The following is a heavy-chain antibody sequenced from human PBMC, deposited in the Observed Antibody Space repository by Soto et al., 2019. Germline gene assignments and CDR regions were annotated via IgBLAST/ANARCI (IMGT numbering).Heavy chain of an antibody. CDR1: GGSISYEYYH. V-gene: IGHV4-30-4*08. CDR3: AREDAGGDRDYYGLDV. CDR2: IHYSGSI. Sequence: QVQLQQSGPGLVKPSQTLSLTCTVSGGSISYEYYHWTWIRQSPGKGLEWIGYIHYSGSILYNPSFKSRVTISVDTSKNQFSLQLSSVTAADTAVYFCAREDAGGDRDYYGLDVWGQGTRVTVSS. J-gene: IGHJ6*02. D-gene: IGHD2-21*02.